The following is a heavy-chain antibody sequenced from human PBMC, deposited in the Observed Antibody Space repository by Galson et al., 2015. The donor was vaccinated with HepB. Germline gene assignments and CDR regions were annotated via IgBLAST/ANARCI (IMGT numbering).Heavy chain of an antibody. V-gene: IGHV3-30*18. CDR1: GFTFSSYG. CDR3: AKDAYSSSSGVDY. D-gene: IGHD6-6*01. Sequence: SLRLSCAASGFTFSSYGMHWVRQAPGKGLEWVAVISYDGSNKYYADSVKGRFTISRDNSKNTLYLQMNSLRAEDTAVYYCAKDAYSSSSGVDYWGQGTLVTVSS. CDR2: ISYDGSNK. J-gene: IGHJ4*02.